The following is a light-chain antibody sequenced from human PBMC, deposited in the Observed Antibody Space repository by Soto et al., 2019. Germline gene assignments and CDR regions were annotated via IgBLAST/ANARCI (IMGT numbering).Light chain of an antibody. CDR2: AAS. V-gene: IGKV1-39*01. CDR3: QQSYSSPYT. Sequence: DTQMTQSPSSLSASVGDRVTITCRASQSIASYLNWYQQKPGKAPKLLICAASSLQSGVPSRFSGSGSGTDFTLTIRSLQPEDSATYYCQQSYSSPYTFGQGTKLEIK. CDR1: QSIASY. J-gene: IGKJ2*01.